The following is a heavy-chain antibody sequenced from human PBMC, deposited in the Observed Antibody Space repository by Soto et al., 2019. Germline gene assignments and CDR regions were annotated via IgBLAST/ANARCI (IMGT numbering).Heavy chain of an antibody. J-gene: IGHJ4*02. CDR1: GFTFSSYG. CDR3: ARGSGDTYYYDSSGYPFDY. CDR2: IWYDGSNK. D-gene: IGHD3-22*01. Sequence: GGSLRLSCAASGFTFSSYGMHWVRQAPGKGLEWVAVIWYDGSNKYYADSVKGRFTISRDNSKNTLYLQMNSLRAEDTAVYYCARGSGDTYYYDSSGYPFDYWGQGTLVTVSS. V-gene: IGHV3-33*01.